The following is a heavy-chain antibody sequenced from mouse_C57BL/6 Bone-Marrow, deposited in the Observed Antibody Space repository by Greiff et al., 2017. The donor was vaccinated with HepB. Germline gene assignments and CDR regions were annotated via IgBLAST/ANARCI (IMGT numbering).Heavy chain of an antibody. Sequence: QVQLKESGPELVKPGASVKLSCKASGYTFTSYDINWVKQRPGQGLEWIGWIYPRDGSTKYNEKFKGKATLTVDPSSSTAYMELHSLTSEDSAVYFCAREEVIYYDYVFAYWGQGTLVTVSA. V-gene: IGHV1-85*01. CDR2: IYPRDGST. D-gene: IGHD2-4*01. CDR3: AREEVIYYDYVFAY. J-gene: IGHJ3*01. CDR1: GYTFTSYD.